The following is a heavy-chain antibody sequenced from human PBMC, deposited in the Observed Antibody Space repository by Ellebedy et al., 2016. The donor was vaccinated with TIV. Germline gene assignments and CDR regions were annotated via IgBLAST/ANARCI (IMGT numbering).Heavy chain of an antibody. Sequence: GESLKISXAASGFTFSSYAMSWVRQAPGKGLEWVSAISGSGGSTYYADSVKGRFTISRDNSKNTLYLQMNSLRAEDTAVYYCAKEVPYYGGNGGSFDYWGQGTLVTVSS. V-gene: IGHV3-23*01. D-gene: IGHD4-23*01. CDR2: ISGSGGST. CDR1: GFTFSSYA. CDR3: AKEVPYYGGNGGSFDY. J-gene: IGHJ4*02.